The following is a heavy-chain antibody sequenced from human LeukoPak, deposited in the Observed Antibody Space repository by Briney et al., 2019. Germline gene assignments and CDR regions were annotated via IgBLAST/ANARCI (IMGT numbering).Heavy chain of an antibody. CDR1: GFTFEDYG. D-gene: IGHD1-26*01. CDR2: IYWYGGPT. CDR3: ARGASVGGTTGYYYYGMDV. Sequence: GGSLRLSCAASGFTFEDYGMSWVRQAPGKGLEWVSGIYWYGGPTGYADSVKGRFTISRDNAKNSLYLQMNSLRAEDTALYYCARGASVGGTTGYYYYGMDVWGQGTTVTVSS. V-gene: IGHV3-20*04. J-gene: IGHJ6*02.